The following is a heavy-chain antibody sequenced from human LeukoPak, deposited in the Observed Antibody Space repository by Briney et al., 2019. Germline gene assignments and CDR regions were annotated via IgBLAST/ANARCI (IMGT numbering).Heavy chain of an antibody. CDR3: ARAGGLLWFGEVLESSDAFHI. J-gene: IGHJ3*02. CDR2: IGTDGSYI. Sequence: GGSLRLSCAASGFTFSSHNMNWVRQALMKGLEWVSSIGTDGSYIYYADSVQGRFTISRDNAKNSLYLQVNSLRDEDTAVYYCARAGGLLWFGEVLESSDAFHIWGQGTMVTVSS. V-gene: IGHV3-21*01. D-gene: IGHD3-10*01. CDR1: GFTFSSHN.